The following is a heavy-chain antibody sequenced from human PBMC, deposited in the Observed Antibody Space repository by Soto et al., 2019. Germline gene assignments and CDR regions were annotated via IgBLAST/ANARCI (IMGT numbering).Heavy chain of an antibody. Sequence: QVHLVQSGAEVKKPGASVEVSCKASGGTFSSYAISWVRQAPGQGLEWMGGIIPIFGTANYAQKFQGRVTITADESTSTAYMELSSLRSEDTAVYYCARDPGSSRVRGYFQHWGQGTLVTVSS. J-gene: IGHJ1*01. CDR2: IIPIFGTA. CDR3: ARDPGSSRVRGYFQH. V-gene: IGHV1-69*01. D-gene: IGHD6-13*01. CDR1: GGTFSSYA.